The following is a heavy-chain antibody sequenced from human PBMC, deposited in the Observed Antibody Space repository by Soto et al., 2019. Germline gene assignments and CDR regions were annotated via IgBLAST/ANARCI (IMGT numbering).Heavy chain of an antibody. CDR1: GYTFTYRY. J-gene: IGHJ4*02. V-gene: IGHV1-45*02. CDR3: ATGELSLKGAFDY. Sequence: QMQLVQSGAEVKKTGSSVKVSCKASGYTFTYRYLHWVRQAPGQALEWMGWITPFNGNTNYAQKFQDRVTITRDRSISTAYMELSSLRSEDTAMYYCATGELSLKGAFDYWGQGTLVTVSS. D-gene: IGHD3-16*02. CDR2: ITPFNGNT.